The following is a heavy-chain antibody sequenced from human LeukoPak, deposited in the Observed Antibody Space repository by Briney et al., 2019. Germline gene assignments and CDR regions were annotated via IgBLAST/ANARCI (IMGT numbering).Heavy chain of an antibody. CDR1: GGSISSGDYY. CDR3: ARGPPRSSGYYGPFDY. Sequence: SSETLSLTCTVSGGSISSGDYYWSWIRQPPGKGLEWIGYIYYSGSTNYNPSLKSRVTISVDTSKNQFSLKLSSVTAADTAVYYCARGPPRSSGYYGPFDYWGQGILVTVSS. V-gene: IGHV4-30-4*02. D-gene: IGHD3-22*01. J-gene: IGHJ4*02. CDR2: IYYSGST.